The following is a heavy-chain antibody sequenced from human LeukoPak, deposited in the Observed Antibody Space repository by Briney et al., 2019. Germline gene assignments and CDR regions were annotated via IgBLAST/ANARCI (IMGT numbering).Heavy chain of an antibody. J-gene: IGHJ4*02. CDR3: AKNRGGSCYDGSDY. CDR1: GFTFSSYA. D-gene: IGHD2-15*01. V-gene: IGHV3-23*01. Sequence: GGSLRLSCAASGFTFSSYAMSWVRQAPGKGLERVSGICAIGGTTYYADFVKGRFTISRDNSKNTLYLQMNSLRLEDTAVYYCAKNRGGSCYDGSDYWGQGTLVTVSS. CDR2: ICAIGGTT.